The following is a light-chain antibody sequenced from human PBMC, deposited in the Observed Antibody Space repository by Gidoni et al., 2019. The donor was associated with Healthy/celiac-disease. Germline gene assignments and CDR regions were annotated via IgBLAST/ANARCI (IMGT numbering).Light chain of an antibody. Sequence: DIVMTQSPLSLPVTPGEPASISCRSSPSLLHSNGYNYLDWYLQKPGQSPQLLIYLGSNRASGGPDRFSGSGSGTDFTLKISRVEAEDVGVYYCMQALQTPLTFGGGTKVEIK. J-gene: IGKJ4*01. CDR1: PSLLHSNGYNY. CDR2: LGS. CDR3: MQALQTPLT. V-gene: IGKV2-28*01.